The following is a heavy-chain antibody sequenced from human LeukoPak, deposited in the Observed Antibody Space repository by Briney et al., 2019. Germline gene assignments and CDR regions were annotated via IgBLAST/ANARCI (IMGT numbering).Heavy chain of an antibody. J-gene: IGHJ5*02. V-gene: IGHV1-18*01. CDR3: ARVGRGCSSIRCYWEDCFDP. Sequence: GASVKVSCKASGYSVTNYGITWIREAPGQGPEWRGGISGYNANAHYAQNVQGRVTLTTDTPANTAYMKLRGLTSDDTAMYYCARVGRGCSSIRCYWEDCFDPWGQGTLVIVSS. CDR1: GYSVTNYG. CDR2: ISGYNANA. D-gene: IGHD2-2*01.